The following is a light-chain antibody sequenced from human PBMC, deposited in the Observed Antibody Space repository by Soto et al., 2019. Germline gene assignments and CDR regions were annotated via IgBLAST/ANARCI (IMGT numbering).Light chain of an antibody. CDR1: QSVLYSSNIMNY. V-gene: IGKV4-1*01. CDR3: QQYYTTPYT. J-gene: IGKJ2*01. Sequence: DIVMTQSPDSLTVSLGERATINCKSSQSVLYSSNIMNYLAWYQQKPGQPPKLLIYWASARESGVPDRFSGSWSGTDFTLTISSLQAEYVAVYSCQQYYTTPYTFGQGTKLEI. CDR2: WAS.